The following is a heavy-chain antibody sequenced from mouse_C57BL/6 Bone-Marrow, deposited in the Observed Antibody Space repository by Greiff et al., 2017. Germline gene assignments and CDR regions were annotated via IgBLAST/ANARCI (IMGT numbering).Heavy chain of an antibody. CDR2: INPRSGNN. D-gene: IGHD2-1*01. V-gene: IGHV1-81*01. CDR3: ARVGNYRAWFAY. CDR1: GYTFTSYG. J-gene: IGHJ3*01. Sequence: QVHVKQSGAELARPGASVKLSCKASGYTFTSYGISWVKQRTGKGLEWIGEINPRSGNNYYNEKLKGKATLTADKSSSTAYMELRSLTSDDSAFYFCARVGNYRAWFAYWGQGTLVTVSA.